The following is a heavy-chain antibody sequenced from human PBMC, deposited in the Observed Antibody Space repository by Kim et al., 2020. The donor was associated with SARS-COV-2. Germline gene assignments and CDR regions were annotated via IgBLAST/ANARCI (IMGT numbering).Heavy chain of an antibody. CDR1: GGSISSGGYY. J-gene: IGHJ3*02. CDR2: IYYSGST. CDR3: AKCDSRSYWGAFDI. Sequence: SETLSLTCTVSGGSISSGGYYWSWIRQHPGKGLEWIGYIYYSGSTYYNPSLKSRLTISVDTSKNQFSLRLSSVTAADTALYYCAKCDSRSYWGAFDIWGQGTMVTVSS. V-gene: IGHV4-31*03. D-gene: IGHD1-26*01.